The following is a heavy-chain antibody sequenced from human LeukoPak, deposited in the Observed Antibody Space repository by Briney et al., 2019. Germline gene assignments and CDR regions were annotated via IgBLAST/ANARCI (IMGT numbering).Heavy chain of an antibody. CDR3: ARAAAGTGNFDY. Sequence: SETLSLTCTVSGGSISSYYWTWIRQPAGKGLEWIGRVYTSGSSSGSTNYNPYLKSRVTMSVDTSNNQFSLKLNSVTAADTAVYYCARAAAGTGNFDYWGQGTLVTVSS. CDR1: GGSISSYY. CDR2: VYTSGSSSGST. V-gene: IGHV4-4*07. D-gene: IGHD6-13*01. J-gene: IGHJ4*02.